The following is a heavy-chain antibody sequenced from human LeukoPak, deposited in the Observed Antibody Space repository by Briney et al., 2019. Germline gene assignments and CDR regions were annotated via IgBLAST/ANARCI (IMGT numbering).Heavy chain of an antibody. V-gene: IGHV3-23*01. Sequence: PGGSLRLSCAASGFTFSSYAMSWVRQAPGKGLEWVSAISGSGGSTYYADSVKGRFTISRDNSKNTLYLQMNSLRVEDTAVYYCAKDLRGYCSSTSCYDQRNWFDPWGQGTLVTVSS. CDR2: ISGSGGST. CDR3: AKDLRGYCSSTSCYDQRNWFDP. D-gene: IGHD2-2*01. J-gene: IGHJ5*02. CDR1: GFTFSSYA.